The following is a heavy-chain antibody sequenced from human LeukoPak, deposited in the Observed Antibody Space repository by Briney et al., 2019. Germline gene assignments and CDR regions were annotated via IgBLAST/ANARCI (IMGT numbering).Heavy chain of an antibody. V-gene: IGHV3-9*01. CDR2: ISWNSGSI. D-gene: IGHD1-26*01. CDR1: GFTFDDYA. CDR3: AKGEWELRIDY. J-gene: IGHJ4*02. Sequence: GGSLRLSCAASGFTFDDYAMHWVRHAPGKGLEWVSGISWNSGSIGYADSVKGRFTISRDNAKNSLYLQMNSLRAEDTALYYCAKGEWELRIDYWGQGTLVTVSS.